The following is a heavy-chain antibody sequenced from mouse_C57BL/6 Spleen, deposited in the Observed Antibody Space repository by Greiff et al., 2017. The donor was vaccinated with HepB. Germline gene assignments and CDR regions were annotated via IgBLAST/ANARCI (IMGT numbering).Heavy chain of an antibody. Sequence: VKVVESGPGLVQPSQSLSITCTVSGFSLTSYGVHWVRQSPGKGLEWLGVIWRGGSTDYNAAFMSRLSITKDNSKSQVFFKMNSLQADDTAIYYCAKEGGNYVVYAMDYWGQGTSVTVSS. CDR2: IWRGGST. D-gene: IGHD2-1*01. CDR1: GFSLTSYG. V-gene: IGHV2-5*01. J-gene: IGHJ4*01. CDR3: AKEGGNYVVYAMDY.